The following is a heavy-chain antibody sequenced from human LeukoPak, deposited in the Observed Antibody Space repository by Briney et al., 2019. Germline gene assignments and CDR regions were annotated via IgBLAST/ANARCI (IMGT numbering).Heavy chain of an antibody. J-gene: IGHJ3*02. CDR3: VKDYAGAFDI. V-gene: IGHV3-23*01. CDR2: ISGSGGTT. Sequence: GGSLRLSCAASGFTFSGYAMSWVRQVPGRGLEWVSGISGSGGTTHYADSVKGRFTISRDNSKNTLYLQVISLRVEDTAVYYCVKDYAGAFDIWGQGTMVTVSS. CDR1: GFTFSGYA. D-gene: IGHD3-16*01.